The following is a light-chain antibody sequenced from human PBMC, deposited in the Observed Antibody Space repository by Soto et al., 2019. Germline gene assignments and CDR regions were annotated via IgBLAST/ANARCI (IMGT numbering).Light chain of an antibody. J-gene: IGLJ2*01. CDR3: CSYAGTYSFV. CDR2: DVS. Sequence: SVLTQPRSVSGSPGQSVTISCTGTSSDVGGYNYVSWYQQHPSKAPKLIIYDVSKRPSGVPDRFSGSKSGNTASLTISGLQAEDDADYYCCSYAGTYSFVFGGGTKLTVL. CDR1: SSDVGGYNY. V-gene: IGLV2-11*01.